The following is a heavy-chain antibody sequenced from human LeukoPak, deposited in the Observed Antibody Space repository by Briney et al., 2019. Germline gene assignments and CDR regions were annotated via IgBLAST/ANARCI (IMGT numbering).Heavy chain of an antibody. J-gene: IGHJ4*02. CDR1: GFTFSSKS. D-gene: IGHD3-10*01. CDR3: AKDRYYGSGSYRSSQFDY. CDR2: ISSSSSTI. Sequence: GGSLRLSCAASGFTFSSKSMNWVRQAPGKGLEWVSYISSSSSTIYYADSVKGRFTISRDNSKNTLYLEMNSLRAEDTSVYYCAKDRYYGSGSYRSSQFDYWGQGTLVTVSS. V-gene: IGHV3-48*01.